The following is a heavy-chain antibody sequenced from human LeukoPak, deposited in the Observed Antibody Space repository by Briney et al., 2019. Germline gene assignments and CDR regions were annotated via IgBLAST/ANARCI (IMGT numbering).Heavy chain of an antibody. D-gene: IGHD3-10*01. J-gene: IGHJ4*02. CDR2: ISYDGSNK. Sequence: GRSLRLSCAASGFTFSSYAMHWVRQAPGKGLEWMAVISYDGSNKYYADSVKGRFTISRDNSKNTLHLQVNSLRAEDTAIFYCARGASMVRDLDYWGQGTLVTVSS. CDR3: ARGASMVRDLDY. V-gene: IGHV3-30*04. CDR1: GFTFSSYA.